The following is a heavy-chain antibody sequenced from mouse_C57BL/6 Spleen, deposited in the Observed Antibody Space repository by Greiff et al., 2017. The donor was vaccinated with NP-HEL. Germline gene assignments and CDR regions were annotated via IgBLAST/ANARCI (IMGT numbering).Heavy chain of an antibody. CDR1: GFNIKDYS. Sequence: EVQLQQSGAELVKPGASVKLSCTASGFNIKDYSMHWVKQRTEQGLEWIGRIDPEECETKYAPKFQGKATITADTSSNTAYLQLSSLTSEDTAGYYCASHGDGGQGTTLTVAS. V-gene: IGHV14-2*01. CDR2: IDPEECET. J-gene: IGHJ2*01. CDR3: ASHGD. D-gene: IGHD3-3*01.